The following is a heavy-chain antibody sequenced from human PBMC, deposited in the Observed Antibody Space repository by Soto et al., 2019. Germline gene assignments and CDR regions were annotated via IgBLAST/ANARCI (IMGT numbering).Heavy chain of an antibody. V-gene: IGHV1-46*01. CDR1: GYTFTSYY. CDR2: INPSGGST. J-gene: IGHJ4*02. CDR3: ARGRCFGGSCFSFDY. Sequence: DSVNVSCKASGYTFTSYYMHWVRQAPGQGLEWMGIINPSGGSTSYAQKFQGRVTMTRDTSTSTVYMELSSLRSEDTAVYYCARGRCFGGSCFSFDYWGQGTLVTVSS. D-gene: IGHD3-16*01.